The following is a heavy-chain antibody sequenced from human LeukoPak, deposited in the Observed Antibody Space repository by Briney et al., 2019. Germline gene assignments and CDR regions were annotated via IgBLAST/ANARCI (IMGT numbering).Heavy chain of an antibody. CDR2: IYYSGST. J-gene: IGHJ4*02. CDR1: GASVSSGSYY. D-gene: IGHD5-18*01. CDR3: ARDRRQLWPFFDY. V-gene: IGHV4-61*01. Sequence: SETLSLTCNVSGASVSSGSYYWSWIRQPPGKGLEWIGYIYYSGSTNYNPSLKSRVTISVDTSKNQFSLKLSSVTAADTAVYYCARDRRQLWPFFDYWGQGTLVTVSS.